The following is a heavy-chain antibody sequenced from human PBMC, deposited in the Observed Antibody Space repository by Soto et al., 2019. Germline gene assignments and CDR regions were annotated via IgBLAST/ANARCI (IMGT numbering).Heavy chain of an antibody. CDR3: ARGSTDSYPGSRIFDF. V-gene: IGHV3-23*01. CDR2: ITDTGGDA. CDR1: GLTFGSRA. D-gene: IGHD3-10*01. Sequence: GGSLRLSCVASGLTFGSRAMSWVRQAPGEGLQWVSTITDTGGDAKYADSVRGRFVISRDNSKKTLYLQMTSLTAEDSAMYFCARGSTDSYPGSRIFDFWGRGTLVSVSS. J-gene: IGHJ4*02.